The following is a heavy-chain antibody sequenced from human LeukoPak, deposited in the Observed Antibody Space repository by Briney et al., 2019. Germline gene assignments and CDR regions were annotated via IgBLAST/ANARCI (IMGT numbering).Heavy chain of an antibody. CDR3: ARVSQMGSSLVAGTTEYYYYGMDV. CDR2: IKQDGSEK. Sequence: GGSLRLSCAASGFTFSSYWMSWVRQAPGKGLEWVANIKQDGSEKYYVDSVKGRFTISRDNAKNSLYLQMNSLRAEDTAVYYCARVSQMGSSLVAGTTEYYYYGMDVWGQGTTVTVSS. V-gene: IGHV3-7*03. D-gene: IGHD6-19*01. CDR1: GFTFSSYW. J-gene: IGHJ6*02.